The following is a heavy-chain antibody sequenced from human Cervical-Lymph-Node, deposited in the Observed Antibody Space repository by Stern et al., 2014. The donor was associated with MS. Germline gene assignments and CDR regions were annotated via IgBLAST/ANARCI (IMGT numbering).Heavy chain of an antibody. CDR2: IQPDDSNT. CDR3: ARRTSISARGPFYFDY. D-gene: IGHD6-6*01. V-gene: IGHV5-51*03. CDR1: GYNFANYW. Sequence: EVQLVESGAEVKKPGESLKLSCQGSGYNFANYWIGWVRQVPGKGLEWRGTIQPDDSNTRFNPSFQGQVSFSADKSISTAYLQWRSLKASDTGMYFCARRTSISARGPFYFDYWGQGTQVTVSS. J-gene: IGHJ4*02.